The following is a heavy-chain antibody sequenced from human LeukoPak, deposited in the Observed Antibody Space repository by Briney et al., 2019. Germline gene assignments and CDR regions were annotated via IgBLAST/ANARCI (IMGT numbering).Heavy chain of an antibody. CDR2: IRYDGSNK. D-gene: IGHD3-10*01. CDR3: AKIIWLGDSVDY. J-gene: IGHJ4*02. CDR1: GFTFSSNG. V-gene: IGHV3-30*02. Sequence: GGSLRLSCAASGFTFSSNGMHWVRQAPGKGLERVAFIRYDGSNKYYADSVKGRFTISRDNSKNTLYLQMNSLRAEDTAVYYCAKIIWLGDSVDYWGQGTLVTVSS.